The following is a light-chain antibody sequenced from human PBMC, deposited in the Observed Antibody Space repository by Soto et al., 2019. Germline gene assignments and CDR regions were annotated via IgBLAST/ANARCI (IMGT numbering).Light chain of an antibody. CDR2: DVT. V-gene: IGLV2-14*03. Sequence: QSVLTQPASVSGSPGQSITISCTGTSTDIGRYNYVSWYQQHPGKAPKLIIYDVTTRPSGISNRFSGSKSDNTASLTISGLQAEDEADYYCCSYTSSSTLGVFGGGTKVTVL. J-gene: IGLJ3*02. CDR1: STDIGRYNY. CDR3: CSYTSSSTLGV.